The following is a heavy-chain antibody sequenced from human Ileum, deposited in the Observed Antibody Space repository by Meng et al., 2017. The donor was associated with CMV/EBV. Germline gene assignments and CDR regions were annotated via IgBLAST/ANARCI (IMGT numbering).Heavy chain of an antibody. D-gene: IGHD2-21*02. CDR3: TKGSASAVTAPDH. J-gene: IGHJ4*02. CDR2: IRGNGASA. V-gene: IGHV3-23*01. Sequence: GGSLRPSCAASGFIFSGYTMTWVRQAPGKGLEWVSRIRGNGASAAYAESVQDRCTISRDNSQNTLFLQMNSLRVEDTAVYYCTKGSASAVTAPDHWGQGTLVTVSS. CDR1: GFIFSGYT.